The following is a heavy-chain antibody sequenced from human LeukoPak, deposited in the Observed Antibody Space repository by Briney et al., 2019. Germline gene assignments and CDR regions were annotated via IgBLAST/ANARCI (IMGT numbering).Heavy chain of an antibody. CDR1: GGSISSYY. CDR3: ARDHGFGESEFDY. CDR2: IYYSGST. J-gene: IGHJ4*02. D-gene: IGHD3-10*01. Sequence: PSETLSLTCTVSGGSISSYYWSWIQQPPGKGLEWIGYIYYSGSTNYNPSLKSRVTISVDTSKNQFSLKLSSVTAADTAVYYCARDHGFGESEFDYWGQGTLVTVTS. V-gene: IGHV4-59*01.